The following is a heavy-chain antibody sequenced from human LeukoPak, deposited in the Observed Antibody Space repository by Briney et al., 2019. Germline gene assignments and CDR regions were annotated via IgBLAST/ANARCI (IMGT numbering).Heavy chain of an antibody. D-gene: IGHD5-24*01. CDR3: AKGRGYSGSDY. CDR1: GFTFGSYA. Sequence: PGGSLRLSCAAAGFTFGSYAMSWVRQAPGKGLEWVSSISAGGGATDYADSVKGRFTISRDNSKNTLYVQMNSLRGEDTAIYYCAKGRGYSGSDYWGQGTLVTVSS. CDR2: ISAGGGAT. V-gene: IGHV3-23*01. J-gene: IGHJ4*02.